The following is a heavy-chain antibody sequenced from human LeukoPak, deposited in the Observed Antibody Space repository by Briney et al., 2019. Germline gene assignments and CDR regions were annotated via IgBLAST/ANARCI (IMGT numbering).Heavy chain of an antibody. J-gene: IGHJ4*02. V-gene: IGHV1-69*05. CDR1: GGTFTSYA. CDR3: ATWYYYDSSDYYVADY. CDR2: IIPIFGTA. Sequence: GASVKVSCKASGGTFTSYAISWVRQAPGQGLEWMGVIIPIFGTANYAQKFQGRVTMTTDTSTSTAYMELRSLRSDDTAVYYCATWYYYDSSDYYVADYWGQGTLVIVSS. D-gene: IGHD3-22*01.